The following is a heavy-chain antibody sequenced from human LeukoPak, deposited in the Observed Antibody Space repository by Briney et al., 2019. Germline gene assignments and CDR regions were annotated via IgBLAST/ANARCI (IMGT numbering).Heavy chain of an antibody. CDR2: ISAYNGNT. Sequence: EASVKVSCKASGYTFTSYGISWVRQAPGQGLEWMGWISAYNGNTNYAQKLQGRVTMTTDTSTSTAYMELRSLRSDDTAVYYCARDILIEGVRAARAGHWFGPWGQGTLVTVSS. D-gene: IGHD6-6*01. CDR1: GYTFTSYG. CDR3: ARDILIEGVRAARAGHWFGP. V-gene: IGHV1-18*01. J-gene: IGHJ5*02.